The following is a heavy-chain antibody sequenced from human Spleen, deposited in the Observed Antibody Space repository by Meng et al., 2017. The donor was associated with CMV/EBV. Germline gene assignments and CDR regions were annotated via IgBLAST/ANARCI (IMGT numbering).Heavy chain of an antibody. D-gene: IGHD6-13*01. CDR1: GYTFNSYG. CDR3: ARDLDIAAVGS. J-gene: IGHJ4*02. Sequence: ASVKVSCKTSGYTFNSYGITWVRQAPGQGLEWMAWISAYNGNTNYAQKLQGRLTVTTDTSTSTAYMELRSLRSDDTAVYYCARDLDIAAVGSWGQGTLVTVSS. CDR2: ISAYNGNT. V-gene: IGHV1-18*01.